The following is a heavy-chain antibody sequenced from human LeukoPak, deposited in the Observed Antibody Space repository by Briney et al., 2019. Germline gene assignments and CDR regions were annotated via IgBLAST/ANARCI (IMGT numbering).Heavy chain of an antibody. CDR3: ARVPAANAFDI. D-gene: IGHD2-2*01. J-gene: IGHJ3*02. CDR2: ISSSSSTI. Sequence: GGSLRLSCAASGFTVSSNYMSWVRQAPGKGLEWVSYISSSSSTIYYADSVKGRFTISRDNAKNSLYLQMNSLRAEDTAVYYCARVPAANAFDIWGQGTMVTVSS. V-gene: IGHV3-48*01. CDR1: GFTVSSNY.